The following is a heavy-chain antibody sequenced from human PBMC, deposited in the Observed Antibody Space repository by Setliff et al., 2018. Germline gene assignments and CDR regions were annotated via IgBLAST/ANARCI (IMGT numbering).Heavy chain of an antibody. Sequence: GESLKISCQGLGYDFFGYWIAWVRQVPGKGLEWMGFIYPGDSDTRYSPSFQGQVTISADKSISTAYLQWNRLKASDTAIYYCARGYDSGGWNYWGQGTLVTVSS. J-gene: IGHJ4*02. CDR1: GYDFFGYW. V-gene: IGHV5-51*01. D-gene: IGHD3-22*01. CDR2: IYPGDSDT. CDR3: ARGYDSGGWNY.